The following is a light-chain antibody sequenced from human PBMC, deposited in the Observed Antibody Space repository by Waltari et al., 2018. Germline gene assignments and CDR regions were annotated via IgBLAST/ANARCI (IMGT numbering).Light chain of an antibody. CDR3: AAWDDSLNGWV. CDR2: NNN. J-gene: IGLJ3*02. Sequence: HSVLTQPPSASGTPGQRVTISCSGSSSNIGGNTVTWYQQLPGTAPKLLIHNNNHRPAGVPDRLSGSKSATSASLAISGLQSEDEADYYCAAWDDSLNGWVFGGGTKLTVL. V-gene: IGLV1-44*01. CDR1: SSNIGGNT.